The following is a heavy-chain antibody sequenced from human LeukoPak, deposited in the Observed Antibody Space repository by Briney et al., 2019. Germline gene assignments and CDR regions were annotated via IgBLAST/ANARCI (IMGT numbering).Heavy chain of an antibody. CDR3: AKEMVRLEVSAAAAGTDY. CDR2: ISYDGSNK. D-gene: IGHD6-13*01. CDR1: GFTFSSYG. Sequence: AGGSLRLSCAASGFTFSSYGMHWVRQAPGKGLEWVAVISYDGSNKYYADSVKGRFTISRDNSKNTLYLQMNSLRAEDTAVYYCAKEMVRLEVSAAAAGTDYWGQGTLVTVSS. V-gene: IGHV3-30*18. J-gene: IGHJ4*02.